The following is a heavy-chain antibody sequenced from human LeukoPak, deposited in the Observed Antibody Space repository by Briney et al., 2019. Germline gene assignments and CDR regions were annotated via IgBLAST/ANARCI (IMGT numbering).Heavy chain of an antibody. CDR2: INPNSGGT. J-gene: IGHJ4*02. CDR1: GYTFTGYY. D-gene: IGHD4-23*01. V-gene: IGHV1-2*02. Sequence: ASVKVSCKASGYTFTGYYMHWVRQAPGQGLEWMGWINPNSGGTNYAQKFQGRVTMTRDTSISTAYMELGRLRSDDTAVYYCTRSYGGNSFDYWGQGTLVTVSS. CDR3: TRSYGGNSFDY.